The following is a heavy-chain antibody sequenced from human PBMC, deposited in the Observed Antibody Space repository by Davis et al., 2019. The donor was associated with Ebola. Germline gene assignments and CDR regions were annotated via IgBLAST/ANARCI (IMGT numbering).Heavy chain of an antibody. Sequence: GESLKISCAASGFTFSGSAMHWVRQASGKGLEWVGRIRSKANSYATAYAASVKGRFTISRDDSKNTAYLQMNSLKTEDTAVYYCTRETTVWGRGTLVTVSS. D-gene: IGHD4-11*01. CDR2: IRSKANSYAT. J-gene: IGHJ2*01. CDR1: GFTFSGSA. CDR3: TRETTV. V-gene: IGHV3-73*01.